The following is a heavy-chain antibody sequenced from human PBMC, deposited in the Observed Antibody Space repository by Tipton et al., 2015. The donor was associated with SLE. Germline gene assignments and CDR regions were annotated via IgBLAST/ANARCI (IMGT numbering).Heavy chain of an antibody. J-gene: IGHJ4*02. Sequence: RSLRLSCAASGFTFSSYAMNWVRQAPGKGLEWVAVISFDATGKYYADSVKGRFTISRDNSKNTLYLEMNSLRSEDTAVYYCASSNWVSFDHWGQGTLVTVSS. D-gene: IGHD3-16*01. CDR1: GFTFSSYA. V-gene: IGHV3-30*04. CDR2: ISFDATGK. CDR3: ASSNWVSFDH.